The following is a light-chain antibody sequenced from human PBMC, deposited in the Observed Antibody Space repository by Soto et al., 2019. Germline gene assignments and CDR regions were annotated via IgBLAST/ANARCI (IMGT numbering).Light chain of an antibody. Sequence: EIVMTQSPATLSVSPGERVSLSCRASQSVGNNLAWYRQVPGQAPRLLISGASARVTGIPVRFSASGSGTEFTLTISSLQSEDFAVYYCQQYNDWPRYTFGQGTKLEIK. J-gene: IGKJ2*01. CDR3: QQYNDWPRYT. CDR2: GAS. CDR1: QSVGNN. V-gene: IGKV3-15*01.